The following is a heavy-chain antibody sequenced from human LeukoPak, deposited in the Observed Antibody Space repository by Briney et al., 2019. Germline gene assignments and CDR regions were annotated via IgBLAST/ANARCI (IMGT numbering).Heavy chain of an antibody. J-gene: IGHJ3*02. V-gene: IGHV3-48*01. Sequence: PGGSLRLSCAASGFTFSSYSMNWVRQAPGKGLEWVSHITASGTAMLYADSVKGRFTISRDNAKNTLYLQMNSLRAEDTAVYYCANRLRGYSYGWDAFDIWGQGTMVTVSS. CDR1: GFTFSSYS. CDR2: ITASGTAM. CDR3: ANRLRGYSYGWDAFDI. D-gene: IGHD5-18*01.